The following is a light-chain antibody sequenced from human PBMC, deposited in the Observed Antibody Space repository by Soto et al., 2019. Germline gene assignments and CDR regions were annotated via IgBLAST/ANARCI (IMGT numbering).Light chain of an antibody. Sequence: DIQMTQSPSSLSASVGDRVTITCRASQSIISYLNWYQQKPGKAPKLLIYAASSLQSGVPSRFSGSGSGTDFTLPISSLQPEDFATYYCQQSYSTPYTFGQGTKLEIK. J-gene: IGKJ2*01. V-gene: IGKV1-39*01. CDR2: AAS. CDR3: QQSYSTPYT. CDR1: QSIISY.